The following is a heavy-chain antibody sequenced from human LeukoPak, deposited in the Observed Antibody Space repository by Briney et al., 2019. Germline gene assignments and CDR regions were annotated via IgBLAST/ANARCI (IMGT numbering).Heavy chain of an antibody. Sequence: SETLSLTCAVYGGSFSGYYWSWIRQPPGKGLEWIGEINHSGSTNYNPSLTSRVTISVDTSKNQFSLKLSSVTAADTAVYYCARVGGVRYFDWFLDYWGQGTLVTVSS. CDR2: INHSGST. J-gene: IGHJ4*02. D-gene: IGHD3-9*01. CDR3: ARVGGVRYFDWFLDY. CDR1: GGSFSGYY. V-gene: IGHV4-34*01.